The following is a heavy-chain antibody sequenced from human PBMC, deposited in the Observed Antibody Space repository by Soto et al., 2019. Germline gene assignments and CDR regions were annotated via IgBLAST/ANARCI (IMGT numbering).Heavy chain of an antibody. D-gene: IGHD3-10*01. CDR1: GGSFSGYY. CDR2: INHSGST. V-gene: IGHV4-34*01. Sequence: SETLSLTCAVYGGSFSGYYWSWIRQPPGKGLEWIGEINHSGSTNYNPSLKSRVTISVDTSKNQFSLKLSSVTAADTAVYYCARPRRELPSYYYYYYMDVWGKGTTVTVSS. J-gene: IGHJ6*03. CDR3: ARPRRELPSYYYYYYMDV.